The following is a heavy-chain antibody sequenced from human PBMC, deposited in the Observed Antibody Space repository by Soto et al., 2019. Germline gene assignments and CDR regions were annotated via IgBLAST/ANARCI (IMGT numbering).Heavy chain of an antibody. Sequence: QVQLQESGPGLVKPAQTLSLTCTVSGGSITSGGYYWSWIRQQPGKGLEWMGYIYYSGVTYYNPSLKSRVTISVETSKNQFSRKLSSVTAADTAVYSCARLEGITIVRGVTTVWGQGALVTVPS. J-gene: IGHJ4*02. CDR3: ARLEGITIVRGVTTV. CDR1: GGSITSGGYY. CDR2: IYYSGVT. V-gene: IGHV4-31*03. D-gene: IGHD3-10*01.